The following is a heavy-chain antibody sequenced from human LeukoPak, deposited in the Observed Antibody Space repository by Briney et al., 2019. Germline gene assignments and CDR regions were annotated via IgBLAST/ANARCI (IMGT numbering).Heavy chain of an antibody. J-gene: IGHJ4*02. CDR2: ICDSGGST. CDR1: GFTFSSYA. Sequence: GGSLRLSCAASGFTFSSYAMSWVRQAPGKGLEWVSDICDSGGSTYYADSVKGRFTISRDNSKNTLYLHMNSLRAEDTAVYYCAKVLYPNYYDSSGYYCSFDYWGQGTLVTVSS. D-gene: IGHD3-22*01. CDR3: AKVLYPNYYDSSGYYCSFDY. V-gene: IGHV3-23*01.